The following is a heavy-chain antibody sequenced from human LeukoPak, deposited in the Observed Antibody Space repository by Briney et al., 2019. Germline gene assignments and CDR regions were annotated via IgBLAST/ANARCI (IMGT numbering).Heavy chain of an antibody. CDR1: GGSISSYY. Sequence: SETLSLTCTASGGSISSYYWSWIRQPAGKGLEWIGRIYTSGSTNYNPSLKSRVTMSVDTSKNQFSLKLSSVTAADTAVYYCAREIPRSYYGSGSYSASFDYWGQGTLVTVSS. D-gene: IGHD3-10*01. V-gene: IGHV4-4*07. J-gene: IGHJ4*02. CDR3: AREIPRSYYGSGSYSASFDY. CDR2: IYTSGST.